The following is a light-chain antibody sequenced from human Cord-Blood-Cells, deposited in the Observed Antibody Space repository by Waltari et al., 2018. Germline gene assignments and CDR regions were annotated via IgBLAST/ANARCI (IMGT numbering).Light chain of an antibody. CDR2: DVS. V-gene: IGKV3-11*01. CDR3: QQRSNWPPVVT. Sequence: EIVLTQSPATLSLSPGERATLSCRVSQSVSSYLAWYQQKPGQAPRLLIYDVSNRATGIPARFSGSGSGTDFTLTISSLEPEDFAVYYCQQRSNWPPVVTFGGGTKVEIK. J-gene: IGKJ4*01. CDR1: QSVSSY.